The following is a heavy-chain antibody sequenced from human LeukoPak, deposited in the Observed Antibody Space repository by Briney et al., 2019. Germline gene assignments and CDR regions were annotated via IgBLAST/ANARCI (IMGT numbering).Heavy chain of an antibody. J-gene: IGHJ6*01. CDR1: GGSISSYY. CDR2: IYTSGST. CDR3: ARARFVQLLSRYYYGMDV. Sequence: SQTLSLTCTVSGGSISSYYWSWIWQPAGKALEWIGRIYTSGSTNYNPSLKSRVTMSVDTSKNQFSLKLSSVTAADTAVYYCARARFVQLLSRYYYGMDVWGQGTTVTVS. D-gene: IGHD3-10*01. V-gene: IGHV4-4*07.